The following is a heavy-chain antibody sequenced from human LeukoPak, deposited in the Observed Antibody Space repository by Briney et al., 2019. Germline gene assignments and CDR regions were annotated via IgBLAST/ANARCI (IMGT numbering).Heavy chain of an antibody. CDR3: AKDRGIVVVPAAIDY. V-gene: IGHV3-23*01. CDR2: ISGSGGST. J-gene: IGHJ4*02. D-gene: IGHD2-2*02. CDR1: GFTFSSYA. Sequence: PGGSLRLSCAASGFTFSSYAMSWVRQAPGKGLEWVSAISGSGGSTYYADSAKGRFTISRDNFKNTLYLQMNSLRAEDTAVYYCAKDRGIVVVPAAIDYWGQGTLVTVSS.